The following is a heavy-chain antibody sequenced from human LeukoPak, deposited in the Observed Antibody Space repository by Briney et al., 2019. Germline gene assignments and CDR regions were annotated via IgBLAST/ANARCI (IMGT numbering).Heavy chain of an antibody. V-gene: IGHV4-59*01. Sequence: PSETLSLTCTVSGGSISSYYWSWIRQPPGKGLEWIGYIYYSGSTNYNPSLKSRVTISVDTSKNQFSLKLSSVTAADTAVYYCARDGVWGSYRPGAFDIWGQGTVVTVSS. J-gene: IGHJ3*02. D-gene: IGHD3-16*02. CDR3: ARDGVWGSYRPGAFDI. CDR2: IYYSGST. CDR1: GGSISSYY.